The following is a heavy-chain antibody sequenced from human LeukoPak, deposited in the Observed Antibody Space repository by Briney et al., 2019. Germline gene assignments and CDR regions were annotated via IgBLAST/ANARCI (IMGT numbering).Heavy chain of an antibody. J-gene: IGHJ4*02. CDR3: ARDPGPPAMEGLSYFDY. D-gene: IGHD2-2*01. Sequence: GGSLRLSCAASGFTVSSNYMSWVRQAPGKGLEWVSVIYSGGSTYYADSVKGRFTISRDNSKNTLYLQMNSLRAEDTAVYYCARDPGPPAMEGLSYFDYWGQGTLVTVSS. CDR2: IYSGGST. CDR1: GFTVSSNY. V-gene: IGHV3-53*01.